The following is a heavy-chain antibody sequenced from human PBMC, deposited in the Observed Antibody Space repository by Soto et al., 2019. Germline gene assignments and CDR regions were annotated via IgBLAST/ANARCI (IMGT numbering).Heavy chain of an antibody. CDR2: IYSGGST. V-gene: IGHV3-53*01. CDR1: GFTVSSNY. J-gene: IGHJ6*02. Sequence: GVSLRLSCSASGFTVSSNYMSWVRQAPGKGLEWVSVIYSGGSTYYADSVKGRFTISRDNSKNTLYLQMNSLRAEDTAVYYCARDNMRSSTPDYYYYGMDVWGPGTTVTVSS. D-gene: IGHD6-6*01. CDR3: ARDNMRSSTPDYYYYGMDV.